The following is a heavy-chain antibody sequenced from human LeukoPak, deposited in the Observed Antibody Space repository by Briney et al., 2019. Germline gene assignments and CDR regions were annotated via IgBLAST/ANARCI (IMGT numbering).Heavy chain of an antibody. CDR2: IIPIFGTA. V-gene: IGHV1-69*05. Sequence: ASVKVSCEASGGTFSSYAISWVRQAPGQGLEWMGGIIPIFGTANYAQKFQGRVTITTDESTSTAYMELSSLRSEDTAVYYCARRSGSYQADFDYWGQGTLVTVSS. CDR1: GGTFSSYA. J-gene: IGHJ4*02. D-gene: IGHD1-26*01. CDR3: ARRSGSYQADFDY.